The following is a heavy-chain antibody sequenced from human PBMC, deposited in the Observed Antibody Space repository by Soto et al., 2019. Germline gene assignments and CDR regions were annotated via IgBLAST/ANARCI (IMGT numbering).Heavy chain of an antibody. CDR2: IIPIFGTA. V-gene: IGHV1-69*01. CDR1: GGTFSSYA. CDR3: ASTFQGRIAAAAYYFDY. D-gene: IGHD6-13*01. Sequence: QVQLVQSGAEVKKPGSSVKVSCKASGGTFSSYAISWVRQAPGQGLEWMGGIIPIFGTANYAQKFQGRVTITADESTSTAYMELSSLSSEDTAVYYCASTFQGRIAAAAYYFDYRGQGTLVTVSS. J-gene: IGHJ4*02.